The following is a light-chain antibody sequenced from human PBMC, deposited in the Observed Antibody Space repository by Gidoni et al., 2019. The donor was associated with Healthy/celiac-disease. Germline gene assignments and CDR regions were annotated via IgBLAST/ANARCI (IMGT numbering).Light chain of an antibody. J-gene: IGKJ1*01. Sequence: EIVMTQSPATLSVSPGERATLSCRASQSVSSNLACYQQKPGQAPRLLLYGASTRATGIPARFSGSGSGTEFTLTISSLQSEDFAVYYCQQYNNWPLWTFGQGTKVEIK. CDR1: QSVSSN. CDR2: GAS. V-gene: IGKV3-15*01. CDR3: QQYNNWPLWT.